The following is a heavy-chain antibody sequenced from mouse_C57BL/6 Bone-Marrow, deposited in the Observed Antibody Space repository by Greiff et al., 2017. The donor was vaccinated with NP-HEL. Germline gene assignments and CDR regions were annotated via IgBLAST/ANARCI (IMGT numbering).Heavy chain of an antibody. CDR1: GYTFTSYW. Sequence: VQVVESGAELVKPGASVKLSCKASGYTFTSYWMQWVKQRPGQGLEWIGEIDPSDSYTNYNQKFKGKATLTVDTSSSTAYMQLSSLTSEDSAVYYCARRGSYYYGSSYAWFAYWGQGTLVTVSA. J-gene: IGHJ3*01. CDR3: ARRGSYYYGSSYAWFAY. V-gene: IGHV1-50*01. CDR2: IDPSDSYT. D-gene: IGHD1-1*01.